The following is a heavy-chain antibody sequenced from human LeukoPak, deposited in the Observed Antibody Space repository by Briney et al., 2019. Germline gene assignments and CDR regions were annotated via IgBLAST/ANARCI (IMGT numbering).Heavy chain of an antibody. CDR3: ARDRHGDGGYYYYYMDV. CDR1: GDSVSSNSAT. J-gene: IGHJ6*03. Sequence: SQTLSLTCAISGDSVSSNSATWNWIRQSPSRGLEWLGRTYYRSKWYNDYVVAVKSRITINPDTSKNQFSLQLSSVTAADTAVYYCARDRHGDGGYYYYYMDVWGKGTTVTVSS. V-gene: IGHV6-1*01. D-gene: IGHD3-10*01. CDR2: TYYRSKWYN.